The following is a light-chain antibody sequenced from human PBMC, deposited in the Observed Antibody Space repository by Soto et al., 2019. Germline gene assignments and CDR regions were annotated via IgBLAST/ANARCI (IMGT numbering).Light chain of an antibody. Sequence: EIVMTQTPLSLPVTPGEPSSISCSSIQILLDRDDGNMYLDWYVQKPGQSPQLLIYTVSYRAPGVPDRFSGIGSGTDFTLKISRVEADDVGVYYCMQRLEFPLTFGGGTRLEIK. CDR3: MQRLEFPLT. CDR2: TVS. V-gene: IGKV2-40*01. J-gene: IGKJ5*01. CDR1: QILLDRDDGNMY.